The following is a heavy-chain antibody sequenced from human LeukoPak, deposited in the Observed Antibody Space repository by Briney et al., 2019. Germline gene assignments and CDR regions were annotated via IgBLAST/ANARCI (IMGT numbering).Heavy chain of an antibody. D-gene: IGHD1-26*01. V-gene: IGHV3-30*02. CDR1: GFTFSSYG. CDR3: AKIQGSYYSGGTFDY. CDR2: IRYDGSNK. J-gene: IGHJ4*02. Sequence: PGGSLRLSCAASGFTFSSYGMHWVRQAPGKGLEWVAFIRYDGSNKYYADSVKGRFTISRDNSKNTLYLQMNSLRAEDTAVYYCAKIQGSYYSGGTFDYWGQGTLVTVSS.